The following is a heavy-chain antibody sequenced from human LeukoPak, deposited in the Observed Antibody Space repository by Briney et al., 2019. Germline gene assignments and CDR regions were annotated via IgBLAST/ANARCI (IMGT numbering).Heavy chain of an antibody. CDR2: IYYSGST. D-gene: IGHD4-17*01. CDR3: ARAHGFYYYYMDV. J-gene: IGHJ6*03. Sequence: SETLSLTCTVSGGSVSSYYWSWIRQPPGKGLEWIGSIYYSGSTYYNPSLKSRVTISVDTSKNQFSLKLSSVTAADTAVYYCARAHGFYYYYMDVWGKGTTVTVSS. CDR1: GGSVSSYY. V-gene: IGHV4-39*07.